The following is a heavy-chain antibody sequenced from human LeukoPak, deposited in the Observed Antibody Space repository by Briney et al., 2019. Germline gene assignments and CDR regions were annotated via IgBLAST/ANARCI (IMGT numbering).Heavy chain of an antibody. J-gene: IGHJ4*02. CDR2: ISAYNGNT. CDR3: ATVYKDWNWDATFDY. D-gene: IGHD1-7*01. V-gene: IGHV1-18*01. CDR1: GYTFTSYG. Sequence: ASVTVSCKASGYTFTSYGISWVRQAPGQGLEWMGWISAYNGNTNYAQKFQGRVTMTEDTSTDTAYMELSSLRSEDTAVYYCATVYKDWNWDATFDYWGQGTLVTVSS.